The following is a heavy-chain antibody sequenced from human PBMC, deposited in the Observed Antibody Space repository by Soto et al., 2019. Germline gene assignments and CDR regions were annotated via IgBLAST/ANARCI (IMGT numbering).Heavy chain of an antibody. CDR2: ISDSGDKT. J-gene: IGHJ4*02. CDR1: GFIFSTYA. D-gene: IGHD6-19*01. CDR3: VKDRSSSGCYGYFDY. V-gene: IGHV3-23*01. Sequence: GGSLRLSCAASGFIFSTYAMSWVRQAPGKGLEWVSAISDSGDKTYYADSVKGRFTISRDNSKNTLYLQMNSLRAEDTAVYYCVKDRSSSGCYGYFDYWGQGTLVTVSS.